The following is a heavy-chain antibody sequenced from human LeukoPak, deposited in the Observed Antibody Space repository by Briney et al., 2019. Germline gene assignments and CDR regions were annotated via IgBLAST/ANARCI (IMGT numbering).Heavy chain of an antibody. CDR3: ANLGANYYFDY. D-gene: IGHD4/OR15-4a*01. Sequence: GGSLRLSCAASGFTFSSYGMHWVRQAPGKGLEWVAFIRCDGSNKYYADSVKGRFTISRDNSKNTLYLQMNSLRAEDTAVYYCANLGANYYFDYWAQGTLVTVSS. CDR2: IRCDGSNK. CDR1: GFTFSSYG. V-gene: IGHV3-30*02. J-gene: IGHJ4*02.